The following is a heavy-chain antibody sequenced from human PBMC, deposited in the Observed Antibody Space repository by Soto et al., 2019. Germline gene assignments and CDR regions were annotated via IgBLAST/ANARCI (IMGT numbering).Heavy chain of an antibody. CDR3: AKVGNYYESDVSWYFDV. V-gene: IGHV3-23*01. CDR1: GFTFSSYA. J-gene: IGHJ2*01. Sequence: EVQLLESGGTVVQPGGSLRLSCAASGFTFSSYAMTWVRQGPGEGLEWVSAITGSGGYTNYADSVKGRFTISRYNSKNTLYLQMNSLRAVDTAVYYCAKVGNYYESDVSWYFDVWGRGTLVTVSS. D-gene: IGHD3-22*01. CDR2: ITGSGGYT.